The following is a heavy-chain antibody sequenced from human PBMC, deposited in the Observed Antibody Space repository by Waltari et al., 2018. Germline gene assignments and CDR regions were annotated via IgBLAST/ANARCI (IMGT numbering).Heavy chain of an antibody. CDR2: INPNSGGK. V-gene: IGHV1-2*06. Sequence: QVQLVQSGAEVKKPGASVKVSCTASGYTFTGYSMHWVRQAPGQGLEWMGRINPNSGGKNYAQKFQGRVTMTRDTSISTAYMELSRLRSDDTAVYYCARASIVGANGYWGQGTLVTVSS. J-gene: IGHJ4*02. CDR3: ARASIVGANGY. CDR1: GYTFTGYS. D-gene: IGHD1-26*01.